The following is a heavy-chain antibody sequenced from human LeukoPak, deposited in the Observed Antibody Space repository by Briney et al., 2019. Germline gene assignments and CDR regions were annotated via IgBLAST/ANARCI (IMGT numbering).Heavy chain of an antibody. CDR3: ARGRGSWYDSSGSPYIRFDY. Sequence: GASVKVSCKASGYSFTDNYIHWVRQAPGQGLEWMGWINPNSGDTNSARKFQGRVTMTRDTSISTAYMELSRLRSDDSAIYYCARGRGSWYDSSGSPYIRFDYWGQGTLVTVSS. J-gene: IGHJ4*02. V-gene: IGHV1-2*02. D-gene: IGHD3-22*01. CDR2: INPNSGDT. CDR1: GYSFTDNY.